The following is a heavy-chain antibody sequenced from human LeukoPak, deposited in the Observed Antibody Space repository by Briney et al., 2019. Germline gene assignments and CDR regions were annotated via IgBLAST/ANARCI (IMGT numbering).Heavy chain of an antibody. Sequence: SETLSLTCTVSGGSISSGDYYWSWIRQPPGKGLEWIGYIYYSGSTYYNPSLKSRVTISVDTSENQFSLKLSSVTAADTAVYYCARDAYYDFWSGYPRWFDPWGQGTLVTVSS. J-gene: IGHJ5*02. D-gene: IGHD3-3*01. CDR3: ARDAYYDFWSGYPRWFDP. V-gene: IGHV4-30-4*01. CDR2: IYYSGST. CDR1: GGSISSGDYY.